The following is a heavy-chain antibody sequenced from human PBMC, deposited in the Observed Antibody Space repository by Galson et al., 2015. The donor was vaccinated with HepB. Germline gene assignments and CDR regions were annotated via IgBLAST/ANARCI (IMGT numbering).Heavy chain of an antibody. D-gene: IGHD5-24*01. V-gene: IGHV3-23*01. CDR2: ISGSGGTT. CDR3: AKDRNGPPPGTYGRDS. J-gene: IGHJ6*02. CDR1: GFPFSTYT. Sequence: SLRLSCAASGFPFSTYTMSWVRQAPGKGLEWVSAISGSGGTTYYADSVRGRFTISRDNTKRTLYLQMNRLRGEDTALYYCAKDRNGPPPGTYGRDSGGQGTTVTAS.